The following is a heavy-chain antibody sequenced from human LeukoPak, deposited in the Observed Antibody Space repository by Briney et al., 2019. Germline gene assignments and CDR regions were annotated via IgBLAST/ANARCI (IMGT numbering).Heavy chain of an antibody. CDR2: ISYDGSNK. Sequence: GRSLRLSCVASGFSFSSYGMHWVRQAPGKELEWVAVISYDGSNKFYADSVKGRFTISRDNSKNTLYLEMNSLRAEDTAVYYCAKEAPATAIPGVLDFWGQGTLVTVSS. CDR3: AKEAPATAIPGVLDF. D-gene: IGHD2-2*02. V-gene: IGHV3-30*18. CDR1: GFSFSSYG. J-gene: IGHJ4*02.